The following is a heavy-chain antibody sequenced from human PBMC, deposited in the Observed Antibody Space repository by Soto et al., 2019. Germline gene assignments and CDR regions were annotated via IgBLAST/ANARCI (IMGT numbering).Heavy chain of an antibody. CDR1: GGTFSSYA. CDR3: ARGYSSGYYGYYYGMDV. CDR2: IIPIFGTA. J-gene: IGHJ6*02. Sequence: VKVSCKASGGTFSSYAISWVRQAPGQGLEWMGGIIPIFGTANYAQKFQGRVTITADESTSTAYMELSSLRSEDTAVYYCARGYSSGYYGYYYGMDVWGQGTTVTVSS. D-gene: IGHD3-22*01. V-gene: IGHV1-69*01.